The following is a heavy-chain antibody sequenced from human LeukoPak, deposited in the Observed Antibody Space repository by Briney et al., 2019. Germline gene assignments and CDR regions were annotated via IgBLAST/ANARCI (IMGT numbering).Heavy chain of an antibody. CDR3: ARGVYADFWSDIPDY. Sequence: PGGSLRLSCAASGFTFSSYATHWVRQAPGKGLEWVAVISYDGSNKYYADSVKGRFTISRDNSKNTLYLQMNSLRAEDTAVYYCARGVYADFWSDIPDYWGQGTLVTVSS. J-gene: IGHJ4*02. D-gene: IGHD3-3*01. CDR1: GFTFSSYA. CDR2: ISYDGSNK. V-gene: IGHV3-30-3*01.